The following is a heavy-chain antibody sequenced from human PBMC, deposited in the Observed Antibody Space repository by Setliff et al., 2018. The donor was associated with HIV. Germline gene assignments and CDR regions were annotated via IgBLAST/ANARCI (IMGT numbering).Heavy chain of an antibody. CDR3: ARRGRQQSDAFDI. D-gene: IGHD6-13*01. J-gene: IGHJ3*02. Sequence: ASVKVSCKASGYTFTGYYVHWVRQAPGQGLGWVGRINPNSGDTNYAQKFQGRVTMTRDTSISTAYMELSRLRSDDTAVYYCARRGRQQSDAFDIWGQGTMVTVSS. V-gene: IGHV1-2*06. CDR1: GYTFTGYY. CDR2: INPNSGDT.